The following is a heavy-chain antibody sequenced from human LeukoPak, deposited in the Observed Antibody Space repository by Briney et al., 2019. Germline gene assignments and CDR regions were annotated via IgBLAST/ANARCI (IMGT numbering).Heavy chain of an antibody. V-gene: IGHV4-39*07. Sequence: PSETLSLTCTVSGGSISSSSYYWGWIRQPPGKGLEWIGSIYYSGSTYYNPSLKSRVTISVDTSKNQFSLKLSSVTAADTAVYYCARVKGGPDAFDIWGQGTMVTVSS. CDR2: IYYSGST. CDR1: GGSISSSSYY. J-gene: IGHJ3*02. D-gene: IGHD1-26*01. CDR3: ARVKGGPDAFDI.